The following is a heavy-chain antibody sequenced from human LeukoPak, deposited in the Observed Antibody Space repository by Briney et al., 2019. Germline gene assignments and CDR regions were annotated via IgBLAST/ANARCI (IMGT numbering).Heavy chain of an antibody. D-gene: IGHD3-22*01. Sequence: GDSLKISCKGSGYSFTSYWIGWVRQMPGKGLEWMGIIYPGDSDTRYSPSFQGQVTISADKSISTAYLQWSSLKASDTAMYYCARRHVYYYDSSGYPREYNWFDPWGQGTLVTVSS. CDR1: GYSFTSYW. J-gene: IGHJ5*02. CDR3: ARRHVYYYDSSGYPREYNWFDP. V-gene: IGHV5-51*01. CDR2: IYPGDSDT.